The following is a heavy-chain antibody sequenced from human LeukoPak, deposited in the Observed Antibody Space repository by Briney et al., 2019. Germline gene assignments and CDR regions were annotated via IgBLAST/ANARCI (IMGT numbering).Heavy chain of an antibody. CDR2: ISSDSSTI. Sequence: PGGSLRLSCAASGLTFSTYTMNWVRQAPGKGLEWVSYISSDSSTIYYADSVKGRFTISRDNAKNSLYLQMNSLRAEDTAVYYCARNFDIWGQGTMVTVSS. CDR1: GLTFSTYT. J-gene: IGHJ3*02. CDR3: ARNFDI. V-gene: IGHV3-48*01.